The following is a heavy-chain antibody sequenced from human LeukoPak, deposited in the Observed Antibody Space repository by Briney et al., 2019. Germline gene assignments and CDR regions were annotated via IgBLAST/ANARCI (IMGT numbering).Heavy chain of an antibody. J-gene: IGHJ4*02. D-gene: IGHD6-19*01. CDR2: IYTSGST. V-gene: IGHV4-4*07. Sequence: PSETLSPTCTVSGGSISSYYWSWIRQPAGKGLEWIGRIYTSGSTNYNPSLKSRVTMSVDTSKNQFSLKLSSVTAADTAMYYCARLVAVAWKLYYFDYWGQGTLVTVSS. CDR3: ARLVAVAWKLYYFDY. CDR1: GGSISSYY.